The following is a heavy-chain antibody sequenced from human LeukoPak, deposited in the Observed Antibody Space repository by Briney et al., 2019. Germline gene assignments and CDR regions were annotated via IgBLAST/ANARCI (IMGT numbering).Heavy chain of an antibody. V-gene: IGHV4-59*12. Sequence: SETLSLTCTVSGGSISSYYWSWIRQPPGKGLEWIGYIYYSGSTYYNPSLKSRVSISVDTSKNQFSLKLTSVTAADTAVYYCARAPSKYYDFWSGHQLWGQGTLVTVSS. D-gene: IGHD3-3*01. J-gene: IGHJ4*02. CDR3: ARAPSKYYDFWSGHQL. CDR2: IYYSGST. CDR1: GGSISSYY.